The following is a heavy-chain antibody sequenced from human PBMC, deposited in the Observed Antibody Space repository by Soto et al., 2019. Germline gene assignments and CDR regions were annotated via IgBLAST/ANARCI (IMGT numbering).Heavy chain of an antibody. J-gene: IGHJ4*02. D-gene: IGHD1-1*01. V-gene: IGHV4-30-4*01. CDR2: IYYSGST. CDR3: ARGRADRLYTWNLNY. CDR1: GGSVSRGDYY. Sequence: VQLQESGPGLVKPAQTLSLTCTVSGGSVSRGDYYWSWIRQSPGKALEWIAYIYYSGSTYYNPSLTSRLSISVDSSKNQFFLKLTSVTAADTAVYYCARGRADRLYTWNLNYWGQGTLVTVSS.